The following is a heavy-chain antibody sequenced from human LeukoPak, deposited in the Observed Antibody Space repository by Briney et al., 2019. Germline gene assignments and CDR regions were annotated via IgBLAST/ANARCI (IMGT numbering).Heavy chain of an antibody. CDR1: GYSFTSYW. D-gene: IGHD3-22*01. V-gene: IGHV5-10-1*01. Sequence: AESLQISCKGSGYSFTSYWISWVRQMPGKGLEWMGRIDPSDSYTNYSPSFQGHVTISADKSISTAYLQWSSLKASDTAMYYCASTEYDSSGYIFDYWGRGTLVTVSS. CDR3: ASTEYDSSGYIFDY. CDR2: IDPSDSYT. J-gene: IGHJ4*02.